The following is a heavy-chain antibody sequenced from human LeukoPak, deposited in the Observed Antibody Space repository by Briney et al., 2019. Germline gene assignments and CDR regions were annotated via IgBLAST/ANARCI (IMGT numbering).Heavy chain of an antibody. CDR3: AGHYDFWGILFDY. J-gene: IGHJ4*02. D-gene: IGHD3-3*01. CDR1: GFTVSSNY. CDR2: IHSGGST. Sequence: GGSLRLSCAASGFTVSSNYMSWVRQAPGKGLEWVSVIHSGGSTYYADSVKGRFTISRDNSKNTLYLQMNSLRAEDTAVYYCAGHYDFWGILFDYWGQGTLVTVSS. V-gene: IGHV3-66*02.